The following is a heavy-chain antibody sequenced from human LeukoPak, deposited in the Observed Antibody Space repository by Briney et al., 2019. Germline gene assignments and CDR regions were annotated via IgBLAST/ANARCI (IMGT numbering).Heavy chain of an antibody. CDR2: MNPNNGAT. Sequence: ASVKVSCKASGYTFTSYDFNWVRQATGQGLEWMGWMNPNNGATGYAQKFQGRVTMTRNTSINTAYMELSSLRSEDTAVYYCARESEAYGSGSYDSWFDPWGQGNLVTVSS. CDR3: ARESEAYGSGSYDSWFDP. J-gene: IGHJ5*02. D-gene: IGHD3-10*01. CDR1: GYTFTSYD. V-gene: IGHV1-8*01.